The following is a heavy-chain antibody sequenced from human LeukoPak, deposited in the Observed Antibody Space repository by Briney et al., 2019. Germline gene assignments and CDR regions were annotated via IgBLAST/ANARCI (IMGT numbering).Heavy chain of an antibody. CDR1: GFTFDDYA. J-gene: IGHJ4*02. D-gene: IGHD3-16*02. Sequence: GRSLRLSCAASGFTFDDYATHWVRQAPGRGLEWVSGISWNSGSIGYADSVKGRFTISRDNGKNSLYLQMNSLRAEDTALYYCAKESLKFWGVIVIREFDYWGQGTLVTVSS. CDR2: ISWNSGSI. CDR3: AKESLKFWGVIVIREFDY. V-gene: IGHV3-9*01.